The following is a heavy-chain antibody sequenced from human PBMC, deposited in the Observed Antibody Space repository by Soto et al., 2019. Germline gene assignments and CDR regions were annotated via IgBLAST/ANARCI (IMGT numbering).Heavy chain of an antibody. CDR1: GGSISSGAYY. CDR2: IYYSGST. CDR3: ARTGYCGGDRDCYFDY. V-gene: IGHV4-31*03. J-gene: IGHJ4*02. D-gene: IGHD2-21*02. Sequence: QVQLQESGPGLVKPSQTLSLTCTVSGGSISSGAYYWSWIRQHPGKGLEWIGYIYYSGSTYYNPSLKSRVTISVDTSKNQFSLKLSSVTAADTAVYYCARTGYCGGDRDCYFDYWGLGTLVTVSS.